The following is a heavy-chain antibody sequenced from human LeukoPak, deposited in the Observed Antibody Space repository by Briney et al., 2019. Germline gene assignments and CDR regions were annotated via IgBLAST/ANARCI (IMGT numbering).Heavy chain of an antibody. J-gene: IGHJ4*02. D-gene: IGHD4-17*01. CDR1: GYTFTGYY. V-gene: IGHV1-2*02. CDR3: ARAVYGDFYFGY. CDR2: INPDSGGT. Sequence: ASVKVSCKASGYTFTGYYIHWVRQAPGQGLEWMGWINPDSGGTNYAQKFQGRVTVTRDTSISTAYMELSRLRSDDTAVYYCARAVYGDFYFGYWGQGTLVTVSS.